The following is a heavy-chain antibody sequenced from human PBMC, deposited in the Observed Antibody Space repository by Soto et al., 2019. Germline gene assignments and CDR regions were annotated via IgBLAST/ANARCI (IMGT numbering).Heavy chain of an antibody. D-gene: IGHD3-16*01. CDR1: GDSIRNYH. Sequence: SDTLSLTCAVSGDSIRNYHWSFLRQPAGKGLEWIGRMQHTGNTNYNPSLKSRVTMSADTSKNQISLKMTSVTAADTAVYFCAKDVSSRRWFDPWGQGVRVTVSS. V-gene: IGHV4-4*07. J-gene: IGHJ5*02. CDR2: MQHTGNT. CDR3: AKDVSSRRWFDP.